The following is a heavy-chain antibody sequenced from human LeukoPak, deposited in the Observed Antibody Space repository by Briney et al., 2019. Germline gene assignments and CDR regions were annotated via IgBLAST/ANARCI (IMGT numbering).Heavy chain of an antibody. J-gene: IGHJ4*02. D-gene: IGHD2-15*01. V-gene: IGHV3-15*01. CDR2: IKSKSDGGAI. CDR3: TTRRQDGW. Sequence: GGSLRLSCVGSGFTFSDAWMSWVRQAPGKGLEWVGRIKSKSDGGAIDYAAPVKGRFTISRDDSRNTLYLQMNSLKTEDTAVYYCTTRRQDGWWGQGTLVTVS. CDR1: GFTFSDAW.